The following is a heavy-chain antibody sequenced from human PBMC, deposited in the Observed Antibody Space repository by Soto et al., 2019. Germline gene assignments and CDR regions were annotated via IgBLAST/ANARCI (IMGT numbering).Heavy chain of an antibody. Sequence: EVQLVESGGGLVQPGGSLRLSCAASGFSFSTYSMNWVRQAPGKGLEWVSYISSSSSTIYHADSVKGRFTISRDNAKNSLYLQMNSLRAEDTALYYCARDRVSANYYHDAFHIWGPGTMVTVSS. D-gene: IGHD3-10*01. CDR1: GFSFSTYS. CDR3: ARDRVSANYYHDAFHI. J-gene: IGHJ3*02. CDR2: ISSSSSTI. V-gene: IGHV3-48*01.